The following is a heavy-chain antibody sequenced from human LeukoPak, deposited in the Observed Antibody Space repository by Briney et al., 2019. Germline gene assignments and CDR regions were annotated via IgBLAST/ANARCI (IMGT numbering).Heavy chain of an antibody. V-gene: IGHV3-23*01. D-gene: IGHD3-22*01. Sequence: GGSLRLSCAASGFTLSSYAMSWVRQAPGKGLEWVSAISGSGGSTYYADSVKGRFTISRDNSKNTLYLQMNSLRAEDTAVYYCATPSGYYFVALDYWGQGTLVTVSS. CDR3: ATPSGYYFVALDY. CDR2: ISGSGGST. CDR1: GFTLSSYA. J-gene: IGHJ4*02.